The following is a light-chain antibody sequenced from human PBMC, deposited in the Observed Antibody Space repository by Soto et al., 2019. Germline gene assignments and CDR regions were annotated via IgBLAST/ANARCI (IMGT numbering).Light chain of an antibody. CDR3: GTWDSSLSAWV. CDR1: SSNIGSHY. V-gene: IGLV1-47*01. J-gene: IGLJ3*02. Sequence: QSVLTQPPSASGTPGQSLTISCAGSSSNIGSHYVYWYQHLPGTAPKLLIFRDGQRPSGVPDRFFGSKSGTSASLAISGLRSEDEAHYYCGTWDSSLSAWVFGGGTQLTVL. CDR2: RDG.